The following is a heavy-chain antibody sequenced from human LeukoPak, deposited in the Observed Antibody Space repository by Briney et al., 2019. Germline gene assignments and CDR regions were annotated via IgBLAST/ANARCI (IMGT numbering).Heavy chain of an antibody. D-gene: IGHD6-6*01. J-gene: IGHJ4*02. Sequence: GGSLRLSCAASGFTFSSYVMSWVRQAPGKGLEWVSGISYSGGSTYYADSVKGRFIISRDNSKNTLYLQMNSLRAEDTAVYYCGKDRTPSRSAGDYFDSWGQGTLVTVSS. CDR1: GFTFSSYV. V-gene: IGHV3-23*01. CDR2: ISYSGGST. CDR3: GKDRTPSRSAGDYFDS.